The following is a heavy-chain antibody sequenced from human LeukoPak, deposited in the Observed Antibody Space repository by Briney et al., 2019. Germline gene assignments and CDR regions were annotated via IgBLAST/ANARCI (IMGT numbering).Heavy chain of an antibody. CDR1: GDNVSTNTAA. V-gene: IGHV6-1*01. CDR2: TYYRFKWYT. CDR3: ARVRDGGDNFQGTRNCSSNF. D-gene: IGHD3-10*01. J-gene: IGHJ1*01. Sequence: SQTLSLTCVISGDNVSTNTAAWSWIRQSPSRGLEWLGRTYYRFKWYTDYAVTMRSRITIDADTSRNQFSLQLNSVTPEDTAVFFCARVRDGGDNFQGTRNCSSNFWGVGTFV.